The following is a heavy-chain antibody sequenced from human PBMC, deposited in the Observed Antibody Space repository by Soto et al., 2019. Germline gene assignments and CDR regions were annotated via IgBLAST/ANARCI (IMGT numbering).Heavy chain of an antibody. D-gene: IGHD2-8*01. J-gene: IGHJ5*02. CDR3: ARDTKGPNWSDP. Sequence: PGGSLRLSCAASGFTVSSNYMSWVRQAPGKGLEWVSVIYSGGSTYYADSVKGRFTISRDNSKNTLYLQMNSLRAEDTAVYYCARDTKGPNWSDPWGQGTLVPVSS. CDR2: IYSGGST. CDR1: GFTVSSNY. V-gene: IGHV3-66*01.